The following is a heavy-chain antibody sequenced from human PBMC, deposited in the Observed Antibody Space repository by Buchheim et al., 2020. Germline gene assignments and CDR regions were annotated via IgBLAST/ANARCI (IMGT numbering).Heavy chain of an antibody. J-gene: IGHJ4*02. D-gene: IGHD3-22*01. CDR2: INHSGST. CDR3: ASTTYYYDSSGYYY. Sequence: QVQLQQWGAGLLKPSETLSLTCAVYGGSFSGYYWSWIRQPPGKGLEWIGEINHSGSTNYNPSLTSRVTISVDTSKNQFSLKLSSVTAADTAVYYCASTTYYYDSSGYYYWGQGTL. CDR1: GGSFSGYY. V-gene: IGHV4-34*01.